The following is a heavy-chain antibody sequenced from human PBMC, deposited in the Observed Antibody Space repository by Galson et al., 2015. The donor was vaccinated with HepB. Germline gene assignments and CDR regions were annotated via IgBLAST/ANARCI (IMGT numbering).Heavy chain of an antibody. CDR2: ISSSSSYI. Sequence: SLRLSCAASGFTFSSYSMNWVRQAPGKGLEWVSSISSSSSYIYYADSVKGRFSISRDNAKNSLYLQIDSLRAADTAVYYCALSGNFGEYGFDPWGQGTLVTVSS. V-gene: IGHV3-21*01. J-gene: IGHJ5*02. CDR1: GFTFSSYS. CDR3: ALSGNFGEYGFDP. D-gene: IGHD3-10*01.